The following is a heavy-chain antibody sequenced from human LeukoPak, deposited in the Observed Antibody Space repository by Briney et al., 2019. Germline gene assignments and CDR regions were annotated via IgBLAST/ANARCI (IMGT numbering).Heavy chain of an antibody. CDR2: IYYSGNT. V-gene: IGHV4-39*01. D-gene: IGHD1-26*01. CDR1: GGSITISSYY. CDR3: ARGLLYSGSFARNWFDS. Sequence: NPSETLSLTCTVSGGSITISSYYWGWIRQPPGKGLEWIGSIYYSGNTYYNPSLKSRVTISVDTSKHQFSLNLSSVTAADTAIYFCARGLLYSGSFARNWFDSWGQGTLVTVSS. J-gene: IGHJ5*01.